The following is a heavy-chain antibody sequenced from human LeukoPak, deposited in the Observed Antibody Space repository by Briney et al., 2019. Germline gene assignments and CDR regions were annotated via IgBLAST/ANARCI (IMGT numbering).Heavy chain of an antibody. D-gene: IGHD5-24*01. CDR2: IYYSGST. CDR1: GGSISSSSYY. V-gene: IGHV4-39*07. CDR3: ARDGEMATIENYFEY. J-gene: IGHJ4*02. Sequence: PSETLSLTCTVSGGSISSSSYYWGWIRQPPGKGLEWIGSIYYSGSTYYNPSLQSRVTISVDTSKNQFSLKLSSVTAADTAVYYCARDGEMATIENYFEYWGQGTLVTVSS.